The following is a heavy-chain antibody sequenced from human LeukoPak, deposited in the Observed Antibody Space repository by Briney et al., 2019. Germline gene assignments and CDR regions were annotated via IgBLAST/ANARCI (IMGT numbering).Heavy chain of an antibody. CDR1: GYTFTSYG. Sequence: GASVKVSCKASGYTFTSYGISWVRQAPGQGLEWMGWISAYNGNTNYAQKLQGRVTMTTDTSTSTAYMELRSLRSDDTAVYYCARGLGIFGVVIKGAFDIWGQGTMVTVSS. J-gene: IGHJ3*02. CDR3: ARGLGIFGVVIKGAFDI. V-gene: IGHV1-18*01. D-gene: IGHD3-3*01. CDR2: ISAYNGNT.